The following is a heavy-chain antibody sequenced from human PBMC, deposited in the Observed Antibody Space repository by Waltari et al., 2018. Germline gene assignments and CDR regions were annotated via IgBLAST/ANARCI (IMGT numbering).Heavy chain of an antibody. CDR2: IKQDGREK. CDR3: ARKIFGVVRDY. D-gene: IGHD3-3*01. J-gene: IGHJ4*02. V-gene: IGHV3-7*01. Sequence: EVQLVESGGGLVQPGGSLRLSCAASGFTFSNYWMTWVRQAPGKGLEWVANIKQDGREKYYVDSVKGRFTISRDNAKNSLYLQMNSLRAEDTAVYYCARKIFGVVRDYWGQGTLVTVSS. CDR1: GFTFSNYW.